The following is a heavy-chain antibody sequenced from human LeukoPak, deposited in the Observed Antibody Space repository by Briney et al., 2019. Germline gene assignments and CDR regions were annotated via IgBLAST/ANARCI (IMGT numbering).Heavy chain of an antibody. J-gene: IGHJ4*02. D-gene: IGHD5-18*01. Sequence: SETLSLTCTVSGGSISSSSYYWGWIRQPPGKGLEWIGSIYYSGSTNYNPSLKSRVTISVDTSKNQFSLKLSSVTAADTAVYYCARGYSYGSLTYDYWGQGTLVTVSS. CDR3: ARGYSYGSLTYDY. CDR2: IYYSGST. CDR1: GGSISSSSYY. V-gene: IGHV4-39*07.